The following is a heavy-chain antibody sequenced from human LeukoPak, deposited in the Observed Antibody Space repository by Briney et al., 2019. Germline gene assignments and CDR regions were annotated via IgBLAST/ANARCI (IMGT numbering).Heavy chain of an antibody. D-gene: IGHD4-17*01. CDR2: IYSGGST. CDR3: ARSIPHGDTPHYFDY. Sequence: GGSLRLSCAASGFTVSSNYMSWVRQAPGKGLEWVSVIYSGGSTYYADSVKGRFTISRDNSKNTLYLQMNSLRAEDTAVYYCARSIPHGDTPHYFDYWGQGTLVTVSS. J-gene: IGHJ4*02. V-gene: IGHV3-66*01. CDR1: GFTVSSNY.